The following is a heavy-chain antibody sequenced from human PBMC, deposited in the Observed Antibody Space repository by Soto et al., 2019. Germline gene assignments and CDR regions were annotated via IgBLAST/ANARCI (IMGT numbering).Heavy chain of an antibody. Sequence: GGSLRLSCAASGFTVSSNYMSWVRQAPGKGLEWVSVIYSGGSTYYADSVKGRFTISRDNSKNTLYLQMNSLRAEDTAVYYCARDVRGCYFDYWGQGTLVTVSS. CDR1: GFTVSSNY. V-gene: IGHV3-53*01. CDR2: IYSGGST. D-gene: IGHD3-10*02. J-gene: IGHJ4*02. CDR3: ARDVRGCYFDY.